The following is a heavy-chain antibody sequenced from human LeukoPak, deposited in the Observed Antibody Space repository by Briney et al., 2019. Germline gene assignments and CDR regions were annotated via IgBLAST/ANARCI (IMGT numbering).Heavy chain of an antibody. CDR1: GGSISSYY. CDR2: IYYSGST. CDR3: ARVGSWYGWAYFDY. J-gene: IGHJ4*02. V-gene: IGHV4-59*01. Sequence: PSETLSLTCTVSGGSISSYYWSWIRPPPGKGLEWIGYIYYSGSTNYNPSLKSRVTISVDTSKNQFSLKLSSVTAADTAVYYCARVGSWYGWAYFDYWGQGTLVTVSS. D-gene: IGHD6-13*01.